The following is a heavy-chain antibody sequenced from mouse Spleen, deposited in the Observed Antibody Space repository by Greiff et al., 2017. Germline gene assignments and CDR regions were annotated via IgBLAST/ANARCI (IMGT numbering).Heavy chain of an antibody. CDR1: GFNIKDDY. Sequence: EVQLKESGAELVRPGASVKLSCTASGFNIKDDYMHWVKQRPEQGLEWIGWIDPENGDTEYASKFQGKATITADTSSNTAYLQLSSLTSEDTAVYYCTTGSYYSFDYWGQGTTLTVSS. CDR2: IDPENGDT. V-gene: IGHV14-4*01. CDR3: TTGSYYSFDY. D-gene: IGHD2-12*01. J-gene: IGHJ2*01.